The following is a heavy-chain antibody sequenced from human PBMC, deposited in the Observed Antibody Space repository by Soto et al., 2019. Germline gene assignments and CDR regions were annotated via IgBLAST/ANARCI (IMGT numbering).Heavy chain of an antibody. V-gene: IGHV5-51*01. CDR3: ARHLNXTFGVVPDYYYYYGMDV. D-gene: IGHD3-3*01. CDR1: GYSFTIYW. CDR2: IYPGDSDT. J-gene: IGHJ6*02. Sequence: PGESLKISCKGSGYSFTIYWIGWVRQMPGKGLEWMGIIYPGDSDTRYSPSFQGQVTISADKSISTAYLQWSSLKASDTAMYYCARHLNXTFGVVPDYYYYYGMDVWGQGTTVTVSS.